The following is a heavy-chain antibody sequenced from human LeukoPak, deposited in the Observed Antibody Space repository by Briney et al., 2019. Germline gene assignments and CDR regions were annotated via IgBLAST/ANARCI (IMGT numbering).Heavy chain of an antibody. J-gene: IGHJ3*02. Sequence: ASVKVSCKASGYTITGSYMHWVRQAPGQGLEWMGWINANNDGSIYAQKFQGRVTMTRDTSINTAYMELSRLRSDDTAVDYCARKRGVGVDTNAFDMWGQGTMVTVSS. V-gene: IGHV1-2*02. CDR3: ARKRGVGVDTNAFDM. CDR1: GYTITGSY. D-gene: IGHD3-3*01. CDR2: INANNDGS.